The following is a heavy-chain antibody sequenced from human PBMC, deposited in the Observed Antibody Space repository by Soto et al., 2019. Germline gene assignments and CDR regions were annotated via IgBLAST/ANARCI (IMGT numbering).Heavy chain of an antibody. D-gene: IGHD6-6*01. V-gene: IGHV4-34*01. CDR1: GGSFSGYY. Sequence: SETRSLTCAVYGGSFSGYYWSWIRQPPGKGLEWIGEINHSGSTNYNPSLKSRVTISVDTSKNQFSLKLSSVTAADTAVYYCARGGISYSTSFYYIDFWGKGTTVTVSS. CDR2: INHSGST. CDR3: ARGGISYSTSFYYIDF. J-gene: IGHJ6*03.